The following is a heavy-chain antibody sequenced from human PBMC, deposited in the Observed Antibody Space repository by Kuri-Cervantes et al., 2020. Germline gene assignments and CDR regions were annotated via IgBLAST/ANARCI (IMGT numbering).Heavy chain of an antibody. V-gene: IGHV3-11*04. J-gene: IGHJ5*02. CDR1: GFTFSDYY. Sequence: GESLKISCAASGFTFSDYYMSWIRQAPGKGLEWVSYISSSGSTIYYADSVKGRFTISRDNAKNSLYLQMNSLRAEDTAVYYCARVGFWSGYLNWFDPWGQGTLVTVSS. CDR3: ARVGFWSGYLNWFDP. CDR2: ISSSGSTI. D-gene: IGHD3-3*01.